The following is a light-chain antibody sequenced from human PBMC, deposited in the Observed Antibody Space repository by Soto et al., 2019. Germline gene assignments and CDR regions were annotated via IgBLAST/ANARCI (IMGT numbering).Light chain of an antibody. CDR2: SNN. V-gene: IGLV1-44*01. J-gene: IGLJ2*01. CDR1: TSNIGSNA. Sequence: QSVLTQPPSASGTPGQRVTISCSGSTSNIGSNAANWYQHVPGTAPKLLIYSNNQRPSGVPDRISGSKSGTSASLAISGLQSDDEADYYCAAWDDSVKGVVFGGGTKLTVL. CDR3: AAWDDSVKGVV.